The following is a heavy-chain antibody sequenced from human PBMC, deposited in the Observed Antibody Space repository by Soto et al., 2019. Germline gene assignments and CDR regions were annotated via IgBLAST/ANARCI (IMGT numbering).Heavy chain of an antibody. CDR1: GFTFNSYA. D-gene: IGHD5-18*01. CDR3: ANTAHPYWYFDL. J-gene: IGHJ2*01. V-gene: IGHV3-23*01. CDR2: ISGSGGST. Sequence: GGSLRLSCAASGFTFNSYAMSWVRQAPGKGLEWVSAISGSGGSTYYADSVKGRFTISRDNSKNTMYLQMHSLRAEDMDLYSCANTAHPYWYFDLWGRGTLVTASS.